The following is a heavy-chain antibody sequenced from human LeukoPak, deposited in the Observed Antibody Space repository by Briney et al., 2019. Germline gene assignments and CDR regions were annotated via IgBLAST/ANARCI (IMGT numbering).Heavy chain of an antibody. J-gene: IGHJ4*02. V-gene: IGHV3-74*01. CDR3: ARWVGYDILTGYYYFDY. CDR2: INSDGSST. D-gene: IGHD3-9*01. Sequence: GGSLRLSCAASGFTFSSYWMHWVRQAPGKGLVWVSRINSDGSSTSYADSVKGRFTISRDNAKNTLYLQMNSLRAEDTAVYYCARWVGYDILTGYYYFDYWGQGTLVTVSS. CDR1: GFTFSSYW.